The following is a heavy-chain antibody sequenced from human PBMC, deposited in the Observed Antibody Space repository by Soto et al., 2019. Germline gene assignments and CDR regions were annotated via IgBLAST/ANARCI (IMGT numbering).Heavy chain of an antibody. J-gene: IGHJ4*02. CDR3: AKAGPSSGYYYASDY. CDR1: GYTFNNHA. Sequence: EVQVLESGGGLVQPGGSLRLSCAASGYTFNNHAMNWLPQAPGRGLEWVSAISGRGDSTYYVDSVKGRFTISRDNSKNTLYLQMNSLRAEDTAVYYCAKAGPSSGYYYASDYWGQGTLVTVSS. D-gene: IGHD3-22*01. CDR2: ISGRGDST. V-gene: IGHV3-23*01.